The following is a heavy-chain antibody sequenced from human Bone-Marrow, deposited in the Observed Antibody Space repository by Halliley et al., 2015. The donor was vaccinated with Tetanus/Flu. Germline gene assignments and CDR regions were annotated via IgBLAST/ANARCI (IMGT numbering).Heavy chain of an antibody. V-gene: IGHV3-23*01. CDR3: AKYVSRFGELLAGMDL. CDR2: ISGRGDNI. CDR1: GFTLTTFG. J-gene: IGHJ6*02. Sequence: SLRLSCAASGFTLTTFGMAWVRQAPGKGLEWVTGISGRGDNINYADSVKGRFTISRDTSQTTLFLQMNSLRVEDTAVYYCAKYVSRFGELLAGMDLWGQGTTVTVSS. D-gene: IGHD3-10*01.